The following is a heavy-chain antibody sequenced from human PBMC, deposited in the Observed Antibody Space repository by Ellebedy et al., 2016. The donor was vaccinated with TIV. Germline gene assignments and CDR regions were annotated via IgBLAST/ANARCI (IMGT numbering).Heavy chain of an antibody. D-gene: IGHD3-22*01. J-gene: IGHJ3*02. CDR3: ATKLGYYYDSSGYYLIGKDAFDI. Sequence: ASVKVSXXASGYTFTSYGISWVRQAPGQGLEWMGWISAYNGNTNYAQKFQGRVTMTEDTSTDTAYMELSSLRSEDTAVYYCATKLGYYYDSSGYYLIGKDAFDIWGQGTMVTVSS. CDR1: GYTFTSYG. V-gene: IGHV1-18*01. CDR2: ISAYNGNT.